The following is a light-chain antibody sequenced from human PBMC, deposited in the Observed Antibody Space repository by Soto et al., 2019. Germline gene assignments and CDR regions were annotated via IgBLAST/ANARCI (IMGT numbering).Light chain of an antibody. J-gene: IGLJ3*02. CDR1: SSDVGSYNL. V-gene: IGLV2-23*01. CDR3: CSYAGTSTWV. CDR2: EGS. Sequence: QSVLTQPASVSGSPGQSITISCTGTSSDVGSYNLVSWYQHHPGTAPKLMIYEGSKRPSGISNRFSGSKSGNTASLTISGLQAEDEADYYCCSYAGTSTWVFGGGTKLTVL.